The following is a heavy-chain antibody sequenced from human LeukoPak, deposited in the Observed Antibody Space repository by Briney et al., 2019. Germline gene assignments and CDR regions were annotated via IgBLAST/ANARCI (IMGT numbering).Heavy chain of an antibody. CDR3: ARDTTEYPNWFDP. D-gene: IGHD4-17*01. V-gene: IGHV4-31*03. CDR2: IYYSGST. CDR1: GGSISSGGYY. Sequence: PSETLSLTCTVSGGSISSGGYYWSWIRQHPGKGLEWIGYIYYSGSTYYNPSLKSRVTISVDTSKNQFSLKLSSVTAVDTAVYYCARDTTEYPNWFDPWGQGTLVTVSS. J-gene: IGHJ5*02.